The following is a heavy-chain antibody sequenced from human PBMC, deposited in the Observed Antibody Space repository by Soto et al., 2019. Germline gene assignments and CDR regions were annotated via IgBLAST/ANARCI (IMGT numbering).Heavy chain of an antibody. V-gene: IGHV4-31*03. CDR1: GGSISSGGYY. J-gene: IGHJ5*02. D-gene: IGHD3-3*01. CDR2: IYYSGST. CDR3: ARADGYDFWSGNWFDP. Sequence: SETLSLTCTVSGGSISSGGYYWSWIRQHPGKGLEWIGYIYYSGSTYYNPSLKSRVTISVDTSKNQFSLKLSSVTAADTAVYYCARADGYDFWSGNWFDPWGQGTLVTVSS.